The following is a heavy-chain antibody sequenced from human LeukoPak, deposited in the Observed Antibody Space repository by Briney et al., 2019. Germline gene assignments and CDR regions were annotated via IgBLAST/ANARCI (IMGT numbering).Heavy chain of an antibody. CDR1: GGSISSYY. CDR2: IYTSGST. D-gene: IGHD3-22*01. V-gene: IGHV4-4*07. J-gene: IGHJ5*02. CDR3: ARESSRDMDSSGYLDP. Sequence: PSETLSLTCTVSGGSISSYYWSWIRQPAGKALECIGRIYTSGSTNYNPSLKSPVTMSVDTSKNQFSLKVYSVTAADTAVYYCARESSRDMDSSGYLDPWGQGTLVTVSS.